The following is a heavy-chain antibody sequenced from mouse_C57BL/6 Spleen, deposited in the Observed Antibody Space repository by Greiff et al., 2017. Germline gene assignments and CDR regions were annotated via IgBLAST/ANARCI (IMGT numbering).Heavy chain of an antibody. CDR2: IRLKSDNYAT. V-gene: IGHV6-3*01. Sequence: EVKLVESGGGLVQPGGSMKLSCVASGFTFSNYWMNWVRQSPEKGLEWVAQIRLKSDNYATHYAESVKGRFTISRDDSKSSVYLQMNDLRAEDSGMYYCTRNHYDGSSYGFAYWGQGTLVTVAA. CDR3: TRNHYDGSSYGFAY. D-gene: IGHD1-1*01. CDR1: GFTFSNYW. J-gene: IGHJ3*01.